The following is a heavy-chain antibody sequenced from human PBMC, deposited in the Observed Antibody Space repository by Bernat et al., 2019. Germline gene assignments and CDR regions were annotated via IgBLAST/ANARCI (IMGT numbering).Heavy chain of an antibody. Sequence: QVQLVQSGAEVKKPGASVKVSCKASGYTFTSYGISWVRQAPGQGLEWMGWISAYNGNTNYAHKLQGRVTMTTDTSTSTAYMELRSLRSDDTAVYYCARGWGTMVRGVHHYYYGMDVWGQGTTVTVSS. J-gene: IGHJ6*02. CDR1: GYTFTSYG. V-gene: IGHV1-18*01. D-gene: IGHD3-10*01. CDR2: ISAYNGNT. CDR3: ARGWGTMVRGVHHYYYGMDV.